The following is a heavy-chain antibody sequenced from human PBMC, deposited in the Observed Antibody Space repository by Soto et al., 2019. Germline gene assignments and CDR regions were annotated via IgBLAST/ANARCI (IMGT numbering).Heavy chain of an antibody. D-gene: IGHD2-15*01. CDR1: GGSISSSSYY. Sequence: SETLSLTCTVSGGSISSSSYYWGWIRQPPGKGLEWIGSIYYSGGTYYNPSLKSRVTISVDTSKNQFSLKLSSVTAADTAVYYCARDDRGGSGGSPSHWFDPWGQGTLVTVSS. CDR2: IYYSGGT. J-gene: IGHJ5*02. CDR3: ARDDRGGSGGSPSHWFDP. V-gene: IGHV4-39*02.